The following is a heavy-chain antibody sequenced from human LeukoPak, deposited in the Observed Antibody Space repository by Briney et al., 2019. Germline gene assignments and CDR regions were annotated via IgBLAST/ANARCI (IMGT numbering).Heavy chain of an antibody. Sequence: GGSLRLSCAASGFTFSSYSMNWVRQAPGKGLEWVSSISSSRSYIYYAYSVKGRFTISRDNAKNSLYLQMNSLRAEDTAVYYCARMVASGAIFGRYFDYWGQGTLVTASS. CDR2: ISSSRSYI. V-gene: IGHV3-21*01. CDR1: GFTFSSYS. CDR3: ARMVASGAIFGRYFDY. D-gene: IGHD1-26*01. J-gene: IGHJ4*02.